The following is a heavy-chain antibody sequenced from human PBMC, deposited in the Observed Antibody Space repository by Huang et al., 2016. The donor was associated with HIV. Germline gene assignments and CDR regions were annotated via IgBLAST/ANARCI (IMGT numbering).Heavy chain of an antibody. CDR2: ISYDGSNK. Sequence: QVQLVESGGGVVQPGRSLSLSCAASGFTFSRYAMHWVRQAPGKGLECVAVISYDGSNKYYADSVKGRFTIARDNSKNTLYLKMNSLRAEDTAVYYCARGDYDYVWGSYRWATRAFDIWGQGTMVTVSS. V-gene: IGHV3-30-3*01. D-gene: IGHD3-16*02. CDR3: ARGDYDYVWGSYRWATRAFDI. CDR1: GFTFSRYA. J-gene: IGHJ3*02.